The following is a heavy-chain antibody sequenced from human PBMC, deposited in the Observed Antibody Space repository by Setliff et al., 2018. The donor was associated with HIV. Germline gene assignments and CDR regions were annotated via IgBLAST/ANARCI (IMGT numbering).Heavy chain of an antibody. CDR1: GGSISSHY. J-gene: IGHJ3*02. CDR2: IYYSGST. V-gene: IGHV4-59*11. CDR3: ARSMHYPGDDAFDI. D-gene: IGHD3-10*01. Sequence: KSSETLSLTCTVSGGSISSHYWSWIRQSPGKGLEWIGYIYYSGSTYYNPSLKSRVTMSVDTSKNQFSLNLSSVTAADTAVYYCARSMHYPGDDAFDIWGQGTMVTVSS.